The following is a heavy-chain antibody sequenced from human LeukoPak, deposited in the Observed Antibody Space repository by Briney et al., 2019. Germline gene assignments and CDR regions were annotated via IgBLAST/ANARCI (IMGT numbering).Heavy chain of an antibody. D-gene: IGHD3-3*01. CDR3: AKIPYDFWSGYTQFDY. CDR2: IRYDGSNK. CDR1: GFTFSSYG. Sequence: PGXSLRLSCAASGFTFSSYGMHWVRQAPGKGLEWVAFIRYDGSNKYYADSVKGRFTISRDNSKNTLYLQMNSLRAEDTAVYYCAKIPYDFWSGYTQFDYWGQGTLVTVSS. J-gene: IGHJ4*02. V-gene: IGHV3-30*02.